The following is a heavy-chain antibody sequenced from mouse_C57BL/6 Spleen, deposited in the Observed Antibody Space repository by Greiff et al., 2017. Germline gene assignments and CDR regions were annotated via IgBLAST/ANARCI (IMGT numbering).Heavy chain of an antibody. J-gene: IGHJ3*01. Sequence: VQLQQSGAELVKPGASVKLSCKASGYTFTSYWMHWVKQRPGRGLGWIGRIDPNSGGTKYNEKFKSKATLTVDKPASTAYMQLSSLTSEDSAVYYCARDGYYVKFAYWGQGTLVTVSA. CDR1: GYTFTSYW. CDR3: ARDGYYVKFAY. CDR2: IDPNSGGT. D-gene: IGHD2-3*01. V-gene: IGHV1-72*01.